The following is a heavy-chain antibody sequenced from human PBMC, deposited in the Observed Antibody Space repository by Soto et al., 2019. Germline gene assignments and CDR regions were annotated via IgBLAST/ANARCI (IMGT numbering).Heavy chain of an antibody. CDR2: ISSSSSTI. CDR3: AREGVYYYYGMDV. V-gene: IGHV3-48*02. CDR1: GFTFSSYS. Sequence: EVQLVESGGGLVQPGGSLRLSCAASGFTFSSYSMNWVRQAPGKGLEWVSYISSSSSTIYYADSVKGRFTISRNNAKNSLYLQRNSLRDEDTAVYYCAREGVYYYYGMDVWGQGTTVTVSS. D-gene: IGHD3-16*01. J-gene: IGHJ6*02.